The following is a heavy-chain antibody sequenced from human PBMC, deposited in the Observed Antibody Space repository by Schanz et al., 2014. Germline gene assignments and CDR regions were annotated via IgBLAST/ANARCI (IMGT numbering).Heavy chain of an antibody. D-gene: IGHD3-16*01. CDR2: MNSKTGNT. CDR3: TKGRTFGR. V-gene: IGHV1-8*02. Sequence: QVQLVQSGAEVKKPGASVKVSCEASGYTFTSYYIHWFRQAPGQGLEWMGWMNSKTGNTGYAQRFQGRVTMTRNTSITTAYLELSSLRSGDTAVYYCTKGRTFGRWGQGTLVNVSS. J-gene: IGHJ4*02. CDR1: GYTFTSYY.